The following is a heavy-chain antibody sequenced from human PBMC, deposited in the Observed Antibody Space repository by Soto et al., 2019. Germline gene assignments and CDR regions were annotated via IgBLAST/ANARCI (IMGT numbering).Heavy chain of an antibody. V-gene: IGHV3-30*09. D-gene: IGHD2-15*01. CDR2: ISYDGSNK. CDR3: ARMGLLHGMDV. CDR1: GFTFSSYA. J-gene: IGHJ6*02. Sequence: QVQVVESGGGVVQPGRSLRLSCAASGFTFSSYAMHLVRQAPGKGLEWVALISYDGSNKYYADPVKCRFAISRDNSKNTLYLQMNSLRAEETAVYYCARMGLLHGMDVWGQGTTVTVSS.